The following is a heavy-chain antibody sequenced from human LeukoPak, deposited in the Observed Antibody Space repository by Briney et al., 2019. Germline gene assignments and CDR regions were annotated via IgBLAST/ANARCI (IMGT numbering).Heavy chain of an antibody. CDR3: ATAAYYDFWSGYYTA. CDR2: IYYSGST. CDR1: GGSISSSSYY. Sequence: SETLSLTCTVSGGSISSSSYYWGWIRQPPGKGLEWIGSIYYSGSTYYNPSLKSRVTISVDTSKNQFSLKLSSVTAADTAVYYCATAAYYDFWSGYYTAWGQGTLVTVSS. V-gene: IGHV4-39*01. D-gene: IGHD3-3*01. J-gene: IGHJ5*02.